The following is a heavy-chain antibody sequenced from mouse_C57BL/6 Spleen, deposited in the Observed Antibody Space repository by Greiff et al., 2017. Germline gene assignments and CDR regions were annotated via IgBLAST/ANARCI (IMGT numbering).Heavy chain of an antibody. D-gene: IGHD4-1*01. V-gene: IGHV1-52*01. CDR2: IDPSDSET. CDR3: ARLGDFDY. CDR1: GYTFTSYW. J-gene: IGHJ2*01. Sequence: QVHVKQPGAELVRPGSSVKLSCKASGYTFTSYWMHWVKQRPIQGLEWIGNIDPSDSETHYNQKFKDKATLTVDKSSSTAYMQLSSLTSEDSAVYYCARLGDFDYWGQGTTLTVSS.